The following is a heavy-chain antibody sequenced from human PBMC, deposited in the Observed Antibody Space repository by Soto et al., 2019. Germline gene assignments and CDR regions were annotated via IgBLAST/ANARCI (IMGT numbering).Heavy chain of an antibody. J-gene: IGHJ4*01. CDR1: GFTFSRYA. CDR3: VKGHRPQLVRPHTFEN. Sequence: EVQLLESGGGLVQPGGSLRLSCAASGFTFSRYAMSWVRQAPGKGLEWVSAISGSGDRTYSADSVRGRFTISRDNSQNTLNVQLNSLRVADTAVYYCVKGHRPQLVRPHTFENWGPGSLVTVSS. D-gene: IGHD6-13*01. CDR2: ISGSGDRT. V-gene: IGHV3-23*01.